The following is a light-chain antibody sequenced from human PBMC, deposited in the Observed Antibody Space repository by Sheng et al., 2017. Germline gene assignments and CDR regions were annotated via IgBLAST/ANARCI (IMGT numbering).Light chain of an antibody. J-gene: IGLJ2*01. V-gene: IGLV3-21*02. CDR2: DDS. CDR1: NIGSKT. Sequence: SYVLTQPPSVSVAPGQTARIPCGGDNIGSKTVHWYQQRPGQAPVLVVYDDSDRPSGIPERFSGSNSGNAATPTISRVEVGDEADYYCQVWDSSTDHHVVFGGGTKLTVL. CDR3: QVWDSSTDHHVV.